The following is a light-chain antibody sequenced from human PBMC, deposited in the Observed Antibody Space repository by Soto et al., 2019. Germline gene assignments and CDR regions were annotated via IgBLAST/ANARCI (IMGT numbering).Light chain of an antibody. CDR3: QQYGSSPRT. CDR1: QSVSSSY. Sequence: EIVLTQSPGTLSLSPGERATLSCRASQSVSSSYLAWYQQKPGQATRLLIYGASSRATGIPDRFSGSGSGTDFTLSISRLEPEDFAVYYCQQYGSSPRTFGQGTTLEIK. V-gene: IGKV3-20*01. CDR2: GAS. J-gene: IGKJ2*01.